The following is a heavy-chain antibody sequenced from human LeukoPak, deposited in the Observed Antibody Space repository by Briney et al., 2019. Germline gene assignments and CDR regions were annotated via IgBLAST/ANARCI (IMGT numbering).Heavy chain of an antibody. Sequence: GGSLRLSCAASGFTVSTNYMNWVRQAPGKGLEWVSVVYMGGTTYYADSVKGRFTISRDSTKNTIYLQMNNLRAQDTAVYYCARGLLRDGYTYTYSFDYWGQGALVTVSS. CDR2: VYMGGTT. CDR1: GFTVSTNY. CDR3: ARGLLRDGYTYTYSFDY. V-gene: IGHV3-66*01. J-gene: IGHJ4*02. D-gene: IGHD5-18*01.